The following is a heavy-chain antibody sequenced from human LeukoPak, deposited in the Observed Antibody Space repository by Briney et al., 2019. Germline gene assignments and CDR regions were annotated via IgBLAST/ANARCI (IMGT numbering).Heavy chain of an antibody. CDR2: IYYTGST. CDR3: ARDRGSSGGFDY. V-gene: IGHV4-59*01. D-gene: IGHD3-16*01. J-gene: IGHJ4*02. CDR1: GGSISGDY. Sequence: SETLSLTCTVSGGSISGDYWSWIRQPPGKGLEWMAYIYYTGSTNYSPSLKSRVTISVDPSKNQFSLKLSSVTAADTAVYYCARDRGSSGGFDYWGQGTLVTVSS.